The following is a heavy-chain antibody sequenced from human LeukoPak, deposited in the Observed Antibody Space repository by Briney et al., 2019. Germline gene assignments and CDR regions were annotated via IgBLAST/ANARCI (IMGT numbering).Heavy chain of an antibody. J-gene: IGHJ4*02. CDR1: GFTFSSYG. CDR2: ISYDGRNE. V-gene: IGHV3-30*18. CDR3: AKDIRRVGATPADY. D-gene: IGHD1-26*01. Sequence: PGRSLRLSCAASGFTFSSYGMHWVRQAPGKGLEWVAVISYDGRNEYYADSVKGRFTISRDNSKNTLYLQMNSLRAEDTAVYYCAKDIRRVGATPADYWGQGTLVTVSS.